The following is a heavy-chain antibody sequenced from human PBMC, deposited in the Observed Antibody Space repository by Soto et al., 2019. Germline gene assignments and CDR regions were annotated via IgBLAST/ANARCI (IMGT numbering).Heavy chain of an antibody. CDR2: IWHDGMNK. CDR3: ARDRGSDDPIDY. D-gene: IGHD3-10*01. J-gene: IGHJ4*02. Sequence: ESVGGVVQPERSLTLSCAASGFTFSSYGMHWVRQAPSKGLEWVAVIWHDGMNKYYADSVRGRFTISRDNSKNTLYLQMNSLRAEDTAVYYCARDRGSDDPIDYWGQGTLVTVSS. CDR1: GFTFSSYG. V-gene: IGHV3-33*01.